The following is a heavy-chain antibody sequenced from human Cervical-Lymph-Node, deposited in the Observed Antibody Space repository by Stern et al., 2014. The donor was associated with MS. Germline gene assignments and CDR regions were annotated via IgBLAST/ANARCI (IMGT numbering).Heavy chain of an antibody. CDR2: TISSGTT. Sequence: QVQLQESGPGLVKPSETLSLTCTVAGGSISSIGSYWAWVRQPPGQGLGWIGITISSGTTYYTPPLKSRVPISVDPSKNQFPLKLPSVTAADTAVYYCARPRGSSGWYFFDHWGQGTLVNVSS. CDR1: GGSISSIGSY. J-gene: IGHJ4*02. V-gene: IGHV4-39*01. D-gene: IGHD6-19*01. CDR3: ARPRGSSGWYFFDH.